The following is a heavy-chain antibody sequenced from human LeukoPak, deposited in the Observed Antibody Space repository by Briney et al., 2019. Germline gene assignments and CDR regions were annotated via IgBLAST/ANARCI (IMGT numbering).Heavy chain of an antibody. CDR2: ISSSSSYI. D-gene: IGHD2-15*01. CDR1: GFTFSSYS. Sequence: GGSLRLSCAASGFTFSSYSMNWVRQAPGKGLEWVSSISSSSSYIYYADSVKGRFTISGDNAKNSLYLQMNSLRAEDTAVYYCAADCSGGSCYVFWFDPWGQGTLVTVSS. CDR3: AADCSGGSCYVFWFDP. J-gene: IGHJ5*02. V-gene: IGHV3-21*01.